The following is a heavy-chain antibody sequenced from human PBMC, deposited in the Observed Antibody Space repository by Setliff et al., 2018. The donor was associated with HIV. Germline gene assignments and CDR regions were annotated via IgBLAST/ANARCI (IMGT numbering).Heavy chain of an antibody. CDR1: GASISNSNPY. Sequence: SETLSLTCTVYGASISNSNPYWGWSRQPPGKRLEWLGSIYYGGGTSYNPSLSSRLTISVDTSKNQVSLRLSSVTAADTGVYYCXXXKDPPGSRWIYYYYYMDLWGGGTTVTVSS. V-gene: IGHV4-39*01. CDR2: IYYGGGT. D-gene: IGHD6-13*01. J-gene: IGHJ6*03. CDR3: XXXKDPPGSRWIYYYYYMDL.